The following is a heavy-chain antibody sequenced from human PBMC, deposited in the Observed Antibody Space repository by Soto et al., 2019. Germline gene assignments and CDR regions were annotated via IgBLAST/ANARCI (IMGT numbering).Heavy chain of an antibody. CDR3: TRGWFGSGFDS. J-gene: IGHJ4*01. CDR1: GDSVSSNSSG. D-gene: IGHD6-19*01. V-gene: IGHV6-1*01. Sequence: PSQTLSLTCAISGDSVSSNSSGWNWIRQSPSRGLEWLGRSYYRSKWYIEYAGSVKSRITINPDTSKNQFSLQLNSVTPEDTAMYYCTRGWFGSGFDSWGRGTLVTVSS. CDR2: SYYRSKWYI.